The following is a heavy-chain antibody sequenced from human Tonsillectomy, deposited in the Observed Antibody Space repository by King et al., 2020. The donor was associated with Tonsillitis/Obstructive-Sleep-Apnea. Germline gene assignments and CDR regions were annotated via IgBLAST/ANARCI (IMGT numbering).Heavy chain of an antibody. D-gene: IGHD3-9*01. V-gene: IGHV3-30*04. CDR3: ARDYAILTGCLDY. CDR1: GFTFTRYA. Sequence: VQLVESGGGVVQPERSLRLSCAASGFTFTRYAMHWVRQAPGKGLEWVAVISYDGSNKYYADSVKGRFTISRDDSKNTLYLQMSSLRADDTAIYYCARDYAILTGCLDYWGQGTLVTVSS. J-gene: IGHJ4*02. CDR2: ISYDGSNK.